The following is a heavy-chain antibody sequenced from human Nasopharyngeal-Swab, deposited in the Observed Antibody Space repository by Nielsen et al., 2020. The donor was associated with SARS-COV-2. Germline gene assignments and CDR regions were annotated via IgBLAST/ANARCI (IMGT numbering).Heavy chain of an antibody. D-gene: IGHD2-2*01. CDR3: ARGLSGIVPAPILGLGPYYSYYYMDV. CDR2: INHSGST. J-gene: IGHJ6*03. V-gene: IGHV4-34*01. CDR1: GGSFTSYY. Sequence: GSLRLSCVVYGGSFTSYYWGWIRQPPGKGLEWIAEINHSGSTNYNPSLKSRVTISVDTSKNQFSLKLSSVTAADTAVYYCARGLSGIVPAPILGLGPYYSYYYMDVWGKGTMVTVSS.